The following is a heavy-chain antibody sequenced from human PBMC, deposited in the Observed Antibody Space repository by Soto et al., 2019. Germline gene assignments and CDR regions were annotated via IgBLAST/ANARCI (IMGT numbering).Heavy chain of an antibody. J-gene: IGHJ4*02. D-gene: IGHD4-17*01. Sequence: VASVKVSCKASGGTFSSYAISWVRQAPGQGLEWMGGIIPIFGTANYAQKFQGRVTITADKSTSTAYMELSSLRSEDTAVYYCASGHDYGDYFDYWGQGTLVTVSS. CDR1: GGTFSSYA. CDR3: ASGHDYGDYFDY. CDR2: IIPIFGTA. V-gene: IGHV1-69*06.